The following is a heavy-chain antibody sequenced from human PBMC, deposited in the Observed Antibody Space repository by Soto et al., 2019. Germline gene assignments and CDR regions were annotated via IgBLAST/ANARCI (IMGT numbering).Heavy chain of an antibody. J-gene: IGHJ3*02. Sequence: QVQLVESGGGVVQPGRSLRLSCAASGFTFSSYGMHWVRQAPGKGLEWAAVISYDGSNKYYADSVKGRFTISRDNSKNTLYLQMNSLRAEDTAVYYCAKDLGSSWYPLFAFDIWGQGTMVTVSS. CDR1: GFTFSSYG. CDR2: ISYDGSNK. V-gene: IGHV3-30*18. CDR3: AKDLGSSWYPLFAFDI. D-gene: IGHD6-13*01.